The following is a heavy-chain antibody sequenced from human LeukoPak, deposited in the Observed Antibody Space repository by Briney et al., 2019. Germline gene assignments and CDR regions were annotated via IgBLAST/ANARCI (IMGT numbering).Heavy chain of an antibody. CDR2: INPNSGGT. D-gene: IGHD2-15*01. CDR1: GYTFTRCY. Sequence: ASVKVSCKASGYTFTRCYMHWVRQAPGQGREGMGWINPNSGGTNYAQKFQGWVTMTRDTSISTAYMELSRLRSDDTAVYYCARSTCSGGSCYDYWGQGTLVTVSS. CDR3: ARSTCSGGSCYDY. J-gene: IGHJ4*02. V-gene: IGHV1-2*04.